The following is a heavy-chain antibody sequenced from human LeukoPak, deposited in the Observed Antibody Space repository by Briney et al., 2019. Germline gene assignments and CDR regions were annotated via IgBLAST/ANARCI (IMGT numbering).Heavy chain of an antibody. Sequence: PGGSLRLSCAASGFTFSSYAMHWVRQAPGKGLEWVAVISYDGSNKYYADSVKGRFTISRDNSKNTLYLQMNSLRAEDTAVYYCARAPTIFGVVIDYYYYMDVWGNGTTVTVSS. CDR3: ARAPTIFGVVIDYYYYMDV. J-gene: IGHJ6*03. D-gene: IGHD3-3*01. CDR2: ISYDGSNK. CDR1: GFTFSSYA. V-gene: IGHV3-30-3*01.